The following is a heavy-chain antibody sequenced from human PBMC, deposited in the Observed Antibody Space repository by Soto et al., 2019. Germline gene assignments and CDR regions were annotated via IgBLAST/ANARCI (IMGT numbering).Heavy chain of an antibody. Sequence: SVKVSCKASGGTFSRNTISWVRQAPGQGLEWMGGIMPIFGSANYAQKFQGRVTITADENTRTVYMELSRLISEDTAVYYCARQFDSDTTGYYYAYWGQGTLVTVS. J-gene: IGHJ4*02. CDR1: GGTFSRNT. CDR2: IMPIFGSA. V-gene: IGHV1-69*13. D-gene: IGHD3-22*01. CDR3: ARQFDSDTTGYYYAY.